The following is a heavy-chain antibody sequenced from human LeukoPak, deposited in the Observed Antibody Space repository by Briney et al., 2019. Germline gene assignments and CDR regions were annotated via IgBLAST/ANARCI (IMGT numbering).Heavy chain of an antibody. J-gene: IGHJ6*03. CDR1: GFTFSSYE. Sequence: GGSLRLSCAASGFTFSSYEMNWVRQAPGKGLEWVSYISSSGSTIYYADSVKGRFTISRDNAENSLYLQMNGLRTEDTAVYYCARAPRSLEQMIRGAVVTNYYYYYMDVWGKGTAVTISS. CDR3: ARAPRSLEQMIRGAVVTNYYYYYMDV. CDR2: ISSSGSTI. D-gene: IGHD3-10*01. V-gene: IGHV3-48*03.